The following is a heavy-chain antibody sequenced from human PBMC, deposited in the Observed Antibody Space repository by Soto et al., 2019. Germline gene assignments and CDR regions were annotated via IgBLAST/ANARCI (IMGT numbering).Heavy chain of an antibody. CDR1: EFTFNNFR. J-gene: IGHJ4*02. CDR2: INSDGTTT. V-gene: IGHV3-74*01. Sequence: GGSLRLSCAASEFTFNNFRMYWVRQTPEKGLVWVSGINSDGTTTIYADSVKGRFTISRDNAKNTLYLQMNSLTVEDTAIYYCVRDIRWGQGTLVTVSS. CDR3: VRDIR.